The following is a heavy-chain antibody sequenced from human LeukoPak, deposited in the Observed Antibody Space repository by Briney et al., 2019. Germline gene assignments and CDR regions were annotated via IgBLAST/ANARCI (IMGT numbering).Heavy chain of an antibody. CDR3: VKDPRDTYGTICFVS. D-gene: IGHD2-21*01. V-gene: IGHV3-23*01. CDR2: ISGTGGAT. Sequence: GGSLRLSCVASGFSFGNYAMSWVRQAPGKGLQWVSQISGTGGATWYAGFARDRFTISRDNSKKTLYLQMSGLRVEDTAMYYCVKDPRDTYGTICFVSWGQGTLLIVSS. J-gene: IGHJ5*01. CDR1: GFSFGNYA.